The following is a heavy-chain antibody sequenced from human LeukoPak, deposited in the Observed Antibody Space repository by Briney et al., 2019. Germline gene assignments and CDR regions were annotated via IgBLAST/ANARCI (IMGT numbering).Heavy chain of an antibody. CDR3: ARDRDQWLPERCDY. J-gene: IGHJ4*02. CDR2: ISPNSGGT. CDR1: GYTFTSYY. V-gene: IGHV1-2*02. D-gene: IGHD6-19*01. Sequence: ASVKVSCKASGYTFTSYYMHWVRQAPGQGLEWMGWISPNSGGTNYAQRFQGRVTMTRDTSISTAYMELSRLRSDDTAVYYCARDRDQWLPERCDYWGQGTLVTVSS.